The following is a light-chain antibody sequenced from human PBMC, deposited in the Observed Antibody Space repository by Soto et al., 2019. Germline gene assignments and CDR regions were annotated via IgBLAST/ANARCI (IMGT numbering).Light chain of an antibody. V-gene: IGKV4-1*01. CDR2: WAS. CDR3: QQYSSTPMYT. CDR1: QSVLYSSNNKNY. Sequence: DIVMTQSPDSLAVSLGERATINCKSSQSVLYSSNNKNYLAWYQQKPGQPPKLLIYWASTRESGVPDRFSGSGSGTDFTLTISSLQAEDVAIYYCQQYSSTPMYTFGQGTKLEIK. J-gene: IGKJ2*01.